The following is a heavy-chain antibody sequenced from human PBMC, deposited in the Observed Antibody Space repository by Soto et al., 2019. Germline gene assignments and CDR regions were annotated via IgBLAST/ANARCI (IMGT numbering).Heavy chain of an antibody. D-gene: IGHD1-7*01. CDR1: GFTFSSYA. CDR2: IRVDGSNE. Sequence: GGSLRLSCAASGFTFSSYAMSWVRQAPGKGLEWVSVIRVDGSNEEYADSVKGRFTISRDNSKNTLYLQMNTLGAEDTAVYYCARDGIGGTVFRGYLDYWGRGTVVTVSS. J-gene: IGHJ4*02. CDR3: ARDGIGGTVFRGYLDY. V-gene: IGHV3-33*08.